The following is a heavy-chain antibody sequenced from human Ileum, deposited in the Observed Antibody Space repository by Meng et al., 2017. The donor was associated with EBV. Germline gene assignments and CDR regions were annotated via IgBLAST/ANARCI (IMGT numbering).Heavy chain of an antibody. D-gene: IGHD3-10*01. CDR2: ISTYNDNP. J-gene: IGHJ4*02. CDR1: GYTFSSYG. CDR3: ARGTPGRSYSDY. V-gene: IGHV1-18*01. Sequence: QVQLVQSGAEVKRPGASVKVSCKASGYTFSSYGFTWVRQAPGQGLEWLGWISTYNDNPKYAQKFQGRVTMTTDTHTSTAFMELRSLRSDDTAVYYCARGTPGRSYSDYWGQGTLVTVS.